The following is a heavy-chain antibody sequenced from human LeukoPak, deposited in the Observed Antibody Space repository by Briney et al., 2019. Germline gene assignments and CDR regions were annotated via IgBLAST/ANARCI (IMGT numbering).Heavy chain of an antibody. Sequence: SETLSLTCTVSGGSISSSDYYWGWIRQPPGKGLEWIGSMYYSGSTYYNPSLKSRVTISVDTSKNQFSLKLSSVTAADTAVYYCARGAGDMIVEVIFDYWGQGILVTVSS. CDR2: MYYSGST. J-gene: IGHJ4*02. D-gene: IGHD3-22*01. V-gene: IGHV4-39*07. CDR1: GGSISSSDYY. CDR3: ARGAGDMIVEVIFDY.